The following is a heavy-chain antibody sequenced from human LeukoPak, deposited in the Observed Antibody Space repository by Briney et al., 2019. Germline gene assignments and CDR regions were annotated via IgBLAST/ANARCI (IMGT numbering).Heavy chain of an antibody. J-gene: IGHJ4*02. CDR2: ISGSGGST. D-gene: IGHD3-22*01. V-gene: IGHV3-23*01. CDR1: GFTFSSYA. CDR3: AKGDYYDSSGYSTSHFDY. Sequence: GGSLRLSCAASGFTFSSYAMSWVRQAPGKGLEWVSAISGSGGSTYYADSVKGRFTISRDNSKNTLYLQMNSLRPEDTAVYYCAKGDYYDSSGYSTSHFDYWGQGTLVTVSS.